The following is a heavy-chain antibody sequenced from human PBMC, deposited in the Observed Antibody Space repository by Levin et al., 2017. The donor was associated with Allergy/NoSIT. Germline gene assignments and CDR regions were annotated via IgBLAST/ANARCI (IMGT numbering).Heavy chain of an antibody. J-gene: IGHJ4*02. CDR3: ARDKMARSSGWLHGFDY. D-gene: IGHD6-19*01. CDR2: ISYDGSNK. CDR1: GFTFSSYA. Sequence: GGSLRLSCAASGFTFSSYAMHWVRQAPGKGLEWVAVISYDGSNKYYADSVKGRFTISRDNSKNTLYLQMNSLRAEDTAVYYCARDKMARSSGWLHGFDYWGQGTLVTVSS. V-gene: IGHV3-30*04.